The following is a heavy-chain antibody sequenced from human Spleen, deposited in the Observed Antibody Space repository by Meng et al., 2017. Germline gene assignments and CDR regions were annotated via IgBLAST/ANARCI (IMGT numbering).Heavy chain of an antibody. V-gene: IGHV3-49*03. Sequence: GGSLRLSCTASGFTFGDYAMSWFRQAPGKGLEWVGFIRSKAYGGTTEYAASVKGRFTISRDDSKSIAYLQMNSLKTEDTAVYYCTRGKLTFGGVIDWFDPWGQGTLVTVSS. CDR2: IRSKAYGGTT. D-gene: IGHD3-16*01. J-gene: IGHJ5*02. CDR1: GFTFGDYA. CDR3: TRGKLTFGGVIDWFDP.